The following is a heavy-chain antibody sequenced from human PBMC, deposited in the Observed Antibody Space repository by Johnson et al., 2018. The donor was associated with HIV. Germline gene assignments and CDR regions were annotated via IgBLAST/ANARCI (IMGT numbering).Heavy chain of an antibody. V-gene: IGHV3-74*01. D-gene: IGHD6-19*01. CDR1: GFIFSTFA. J-gene: IGHJ3*02. CDR2: INNDGSST. CDR3: ARDHAVADAFDI. Sequence: EVQLVESGGGVVQPGGSLRLSCAASGFIFSTFAIHWVRQAPGKGLVWVSRINNDGSSTSYADSVKGRFTISRDNSKNTLYLQMNSLRAEDTAVYYCARDHAVADAFDIWGQGTMVTVSS.